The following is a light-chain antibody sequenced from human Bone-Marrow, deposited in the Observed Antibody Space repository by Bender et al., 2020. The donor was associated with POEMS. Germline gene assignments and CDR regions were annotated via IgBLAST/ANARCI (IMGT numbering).Light chain of an antibody. CDR2: EDT. J-gene: IGLJ3*02. V-gene: IGLV3-1*01. CDR3: QVWDSRSAQWV. Sequence: VLTQPPSVSVSPGQTASITCSGDKLGDKYASWYQQKPGQSPVLVIYEDTKRPSRIPERFSGSNSGNTATLTISRVEAGDEADYYCQVWDSRSAQWVFGGGTKLTVL. CDR1: KLGDKY.